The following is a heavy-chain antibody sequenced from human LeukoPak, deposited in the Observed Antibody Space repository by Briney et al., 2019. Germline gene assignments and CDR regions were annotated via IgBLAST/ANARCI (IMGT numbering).Heavy chain of an antibody. CDR2: LSGSGGST. CDR1: GFTFSNYA. Sequence: GGSLRLSCAASGFTFSNYAMSWVRQAPGKGLEWVSALSGSGGSTYYADSVKGRFTISRDNSKNTLYLQMNSLRAEDTAVYYCARDRDSSGFVDFDYWGQGTLVTVSS. D-gene: IGHD6-19*01. J-gene: IGHJ4*02. CDR3: ARDRDSSGFVDFDY. V-gene: IGHV3-23*01.